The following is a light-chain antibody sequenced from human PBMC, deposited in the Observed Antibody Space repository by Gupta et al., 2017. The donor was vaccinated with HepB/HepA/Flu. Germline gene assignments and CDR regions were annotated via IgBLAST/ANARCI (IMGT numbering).Light chain of an antibody. CDR3: SAYTSSKTVL. J-gene: IGLJ2*01. CDR2: DVT. CDR1: SSDVGAYKY. Sequence: QSALTQPASVSGSPGPSITIPCPGTSSDVGAYKYVSWYQQHPGKAPKLMIYDVTNRPSGVASRFSGSKSGNTASLTISGRQAEDEADYYCSAYTSSKTVLFGGGTELTVL. V-gene: IGLV2-14*03.